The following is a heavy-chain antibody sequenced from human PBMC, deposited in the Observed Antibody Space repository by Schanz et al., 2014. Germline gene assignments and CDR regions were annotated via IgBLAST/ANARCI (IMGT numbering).Heavy chain of an antibody. J-gene: IGHJ6*02. CDR2: ISGSGGST. V-gene: IGHV3-23*04. Sequence: VQLVESGGGVVQPGRSLRLSCAASGFTFSSYWMHWVRQVPGKGLVWVSAISGSGGSTYYADSVKGRFTISRDDSKNTLYLQMNSLKTEDTAVYHCTASWWVEGAPSATLYGMDVWGQGTTVTVSS. D-gene: IGHD2-8*02. CDR1: GFTFSSYW. CDR3: TASWWVEGAPSATLYGMDV.